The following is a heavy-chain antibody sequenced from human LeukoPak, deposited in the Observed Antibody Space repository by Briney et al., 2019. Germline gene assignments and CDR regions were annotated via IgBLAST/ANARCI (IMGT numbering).Heavy chain of an antibody. V-gene: IGHV4-38-2*01. D-gene: IGHD5-24*01. CDR3: ARLGRWLTPRLSWFDP. CDR2: IYHSGST. Sequence: PSETLSLTCAVSGYSISSGYYWGWTRPPPGKGLEWIGSIYHSGSTYYNPSLKSRVTISVDTSKNQFSLKLSSVTAADTAVYYCARLGRWLTPRLSWFDPWGQGTLVTVSS. CDR1: GYSISSGYY. J-gene: IGHJ5*02.